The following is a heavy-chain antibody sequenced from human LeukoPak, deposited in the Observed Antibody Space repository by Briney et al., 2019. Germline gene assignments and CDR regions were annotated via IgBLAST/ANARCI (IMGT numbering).Heavy chain of an antibody. CDR3: ARDNWVDC. Sequence: GGSLRLTCAASGLTFSKYSMTWVRQAPGKGLEWVSFIDTSSTTMYYTDSVKGRFTISRDNAKNSLYLQMNSLKVEDTAIYYCARDNWVDCWGQGTLVTVSS. V-gene: IGHV3-48*04. J-gene: IGHJ5*01. CDR2: IDTSSTTM. CDR1: GLTFSKYS.